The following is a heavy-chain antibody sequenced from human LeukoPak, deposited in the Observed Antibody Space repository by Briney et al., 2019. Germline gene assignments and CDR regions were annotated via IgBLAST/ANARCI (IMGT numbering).Heavy chain of an antibody. CDR1: GFTFSNYA. Sequence: QPGGSLRLSCAASGFTFSNYAMNWVRQAPGKGLKWVSAISGSGVNTYYADSVKGRFTISRDNSKNTLYLQMNSLRAEDTAVYYCAKTPLNYYDSSGETGFDYWGQGTLVTVSS. J-gene: IGHJ4*02. CDR2: ISGSGVNT. CDR3: AKTPLNYYDSSGETGFDY. V-gene: IGHV3-23*01. D-gene: IGHD3-22*01.